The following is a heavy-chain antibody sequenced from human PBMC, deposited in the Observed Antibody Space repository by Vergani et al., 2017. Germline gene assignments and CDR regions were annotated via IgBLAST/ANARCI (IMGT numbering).Heavy chain of an antibody. CDR1: GGSMSDFY. Sequence: QAQLQESGPRLVKPSQTLSLTCTVSGGSMSDFYWTWIRQPAGRGLEWIGRIYPNGNGNYNESLRSRLTMSIDTSRSQFSLSLSSVTAADTAVYYCARGNCGVNCPKYNWLAPWGRGILVTVSS. CDR3: ARGNCGVNCPKYNWLAP. J-gene: IGHJ5*02. V-gene: IGHV4-4*07. CDR2: IYPNGNG. D-gene: IGHD2-21*01.